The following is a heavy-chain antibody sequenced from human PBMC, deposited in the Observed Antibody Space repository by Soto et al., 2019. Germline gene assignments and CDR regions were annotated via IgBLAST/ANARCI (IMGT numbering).Heavy chain of an antibody. CDR1: GGSFSGYY. Sequence: PSETLSLTCAVYGGSFSGYYWSWIRQPPGKGLEWIGEINHSGSTNYNPSLKSRVTISVDTSKNQFSLKLSSVTAADTAVYYCARTGYSSPEHAGKKNWFDLWGQGTLVTVSS. J-gene: IGHJ5*02. CDR3: ARTGYSSPEHAGKKNWFDL. CDR2: INHSGST. V-gene: IGHV4-34*01. D-gene: IGHD6-13*01.